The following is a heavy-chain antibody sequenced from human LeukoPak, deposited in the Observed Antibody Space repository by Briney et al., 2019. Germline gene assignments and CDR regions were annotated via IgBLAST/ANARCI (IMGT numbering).Heavy chain of an antibody. CDR2: ISGDGGST. V-gene: IGHV3-43*02. CDR3: AKEPSTIGDY. CDR1: GFTFYDYA. D-gene: IGHD3-3*01. Sequence: GGSLRLSCAASGFTFYDYAMHWVRQAPGKGLEWVSLISGDGGSTNYADSVKGRFTISRDNSKNSLYLQMNSLKTEDTALYYCAKEPSTIGDYWGQGTLVTVSS. J-gene: IGHJ4*02.